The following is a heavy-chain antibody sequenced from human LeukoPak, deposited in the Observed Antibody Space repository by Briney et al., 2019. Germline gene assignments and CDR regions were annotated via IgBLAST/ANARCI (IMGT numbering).Heavy chain of an antibody. D-gene: IGHD4-23*01. V-gene: IGHV3-23*01. CDR3: AKPLEKYTYGGNFDY. CDR2: ISSSADST. CDR1: GFTFSSYA. Sequence: PGGSLRLSCEASGFTFSSYAMSWVRQAPGRGLAWVADISSSADSTYYADSVKGRFTISRDNSKNTLFLQLYSLRAEDTAVYYCAKPLEKYTYGGNFDYWGQGILVTVSS. J-gene: IGHJ4*02.